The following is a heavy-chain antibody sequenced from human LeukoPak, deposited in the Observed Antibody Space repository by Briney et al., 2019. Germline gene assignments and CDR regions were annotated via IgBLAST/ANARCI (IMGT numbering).Heavy chain of an antibody. CDR1: GYTFXXXX. V-gene: IGHV1-2*02. J-gene: IGHJ4*02. Sequence: GASVKVPCXASGYTFXXXXXXXVRQAXGXXXXXXGWLKPNXGXTXXXXXXXXXXXXXXDXSISAAYMELSWRRSDDTAVYYCTRDPEMATILFEYWGQGTLVTVSS. D-gene: IGHD5-24*01. CDR2: LKPNXGXT. CDR3: TRDPEMATILFEY.